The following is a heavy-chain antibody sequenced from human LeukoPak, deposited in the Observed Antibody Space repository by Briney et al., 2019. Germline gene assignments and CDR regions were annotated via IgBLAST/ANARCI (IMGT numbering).Heavy chain of an antibody. J-gene: IGHJ4*02. CDR1: GGSFSGYY. V-gene: IGHV4-34*01. CDR3: ARGKGMATIFPFDY. D-gene: IGHD5-24*01. Sequence: SETLSLTCAVYGGSFSGYYWSWIRQPPGKGLEWIGEINHSGSTNYNPSLKSRVPISVDTSKNQFYLKLSSVTAADTAVYYCARGKGMATIFPFDYWGQGTLVTVSS. CDR2: INHSGST.